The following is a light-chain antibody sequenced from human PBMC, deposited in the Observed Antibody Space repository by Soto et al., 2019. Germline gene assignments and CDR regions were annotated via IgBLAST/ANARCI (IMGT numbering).Light chain of an antibody. Sequence: DIQMTQSPSSLSASVGDRVTITCRASQSISSYLNWYQQKPGKAPKLLIYAASSLQSGVPSRFRGSGSGTDFTLTISRLQPEDFATYYCQQSYSTPLYTFGQGTKLEIK. J-gene: IGKJ2*01. CDR1: QSISSY. V-gene: IGKV1-39*01. CDR2: AAS. CDR3: QQSYSTPLYT.